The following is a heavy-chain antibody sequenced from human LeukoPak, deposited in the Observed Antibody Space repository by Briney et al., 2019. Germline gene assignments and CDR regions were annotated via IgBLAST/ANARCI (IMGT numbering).Heavy chain of an antibody. V-gene: IGHV1-2*02. D-gene: IGHD5-18*01. CDR3: ARDLGYSYGYRLFDY. CDR2: INANSGGT. Sequence: ASVKVSCKASGYTFTDCYMHWVRQAPGQGLEWMGWINANSGGTNYAQKLQGRVTMTTDTSTSTAYMELRSLRSDDTAVYYCARDLGYSYGYRLFDYWGQGTLVTVSS. J-gene: IGHJ4*02. CDR1: GYTFTDCY.